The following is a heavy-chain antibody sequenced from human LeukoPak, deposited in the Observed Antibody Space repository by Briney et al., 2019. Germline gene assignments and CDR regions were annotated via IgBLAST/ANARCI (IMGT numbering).Heavy chain of an antibody. CDR1: GYTFTSFG. V-gene: IGHV1-18*04. Sequence: GASVKVSRKPSGYTFTSFGISWVRQAPGQGLEWMGWIGAYNGDTNYAQKFQGRVTVTTDTSTSTAYMDLRSLRSDDTAVYYCTRDHCRGDNCPSFDYWGQGTLVTVSS. D-gene: IGHD2-15*01. J-gene: IGHJ4*02. CDR2: IGAYNGDT. CDR3: TRDHCRGDNCPSFDY.